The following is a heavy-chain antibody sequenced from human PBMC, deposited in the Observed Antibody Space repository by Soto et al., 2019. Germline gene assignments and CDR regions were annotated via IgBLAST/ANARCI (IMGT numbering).Heavy chain of an antibody. D-gene: IGHD3-9*01. CDR1: GFTFSSYF. J-gene: IGHJ4*02. CDR3: ARDLVAYDILTGHDY. CDR2: IWYDGSNK. Sequence: GGSLILSCAASGFTFSSYFMHWVRQAPGKGLEWVAVIWYDGSNKYYADSVKGRFTISRDNSKNTLYLQMNSLRAEDTAVYYCARDLVAYDILTGHDYWGQGTLVTVSS. V-gene: IGHV3-33*01.